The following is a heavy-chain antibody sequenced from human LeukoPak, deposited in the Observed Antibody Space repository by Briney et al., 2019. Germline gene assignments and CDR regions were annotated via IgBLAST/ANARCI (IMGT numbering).Heavy chain of an antibody. V-gene: IGHV3-53*01. J-gene: IGHJ4*02. Sequence: GGSLRLSCAVSGFTVSSNYMSWVRQAPGKGLEWVSVIYTGGTTYYADSVKGRFTISRDNSKNTLYLQMNSLRAEDTALYYCARDGDDTSGYFSPFDYWGQGTLVTVSS. D-gene: IGHD3-22*01. CDR3: ARDGDDTSGYFSPFDY. CDR2: IYTGGTT. CDR1: GFTVSSNY.